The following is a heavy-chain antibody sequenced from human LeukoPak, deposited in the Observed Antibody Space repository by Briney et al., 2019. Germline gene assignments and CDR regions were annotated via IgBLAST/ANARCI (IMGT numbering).Heavy chain of an antibody. V-gene: IGHV1-69*13. CDR1: GYTFTSYY. CDR2: IIPIFGTA. Sequence: SVKVSCKASGYTFTSYYMHWVRQAPGQGLEWMGGIIPIFGTANYAQKFQGRVTITADESTSTAYMELSSLRSEDTAVYYCARDLRRGYSYGPLYYFDYWGQGTLVTVSS. CDR3: ARDLRRGYSYGPLYYFDY. D-gene: IGHD5-18*01. J-gene: IGHJ4*02.